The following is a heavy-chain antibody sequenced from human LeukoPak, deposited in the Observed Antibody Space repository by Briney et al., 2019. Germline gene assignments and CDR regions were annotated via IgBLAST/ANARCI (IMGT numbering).Heavy chain of an antibody. CDR2: TYYRSKWYN. J-gene: IGHJ3*02. CDR3: AREVTRWELQFRAFDI. Sequence: SQTLSLTCAISGDSVSSNSAAWNWIRQSPSRDLEWLGRTYYRSKWYNDYAVSVKSRITINPDTSKNQFSLQLNSVTPEDTAVYYCAREVTRWELQFRAFDIWGQGTMVTVSS. V-gene: IGHV6-1*01. D-gene: IGHD1-26*01. CDR1: GDSVSSNSAA.